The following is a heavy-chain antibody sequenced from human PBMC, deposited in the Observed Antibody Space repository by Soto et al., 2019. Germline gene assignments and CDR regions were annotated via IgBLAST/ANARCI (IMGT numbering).Heavy chain of an antibody. D-gene: IGHD6-6*01. J-gene: IGHJ4*02. Sequence: SGPTLVNPTQTLTLTCTFSGFSLSTDDVGVGWIRQPPGKALDWLAVIYWDDDKRYSPSLKSRLTITKDTSKNQVLLTMTNMDPVDTATYFCARSKYSISSFDYWGQGAPVTVSS. CDR2: IYWDDDK. CDR1: GFSLSTDDVG. V-gene: IGHV2-5*02. CDR3: ARSKYSISSFDY.